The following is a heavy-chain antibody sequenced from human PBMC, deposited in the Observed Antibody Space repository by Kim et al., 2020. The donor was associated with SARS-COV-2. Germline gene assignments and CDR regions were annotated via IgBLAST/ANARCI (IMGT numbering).Heavy chain of an antibody. CDR3: ARYGDGFDY. Sequence: GGSLRLSCAASGFTFSSYAMHWVRQAPGKGLEWVAVISYDGSNKYYADSVKGRFTISRDNSNNTLYLQMNSLRAEDTAVYYCARYGDGFDYWGQGTLVTVSS. V-gene: IGHV3-30-3*01. CDR1: GFTFSSYA. J-gene: IGHJ4*02. D-gene: IGHD4-17*01. CDR2: ISYDGSNK.